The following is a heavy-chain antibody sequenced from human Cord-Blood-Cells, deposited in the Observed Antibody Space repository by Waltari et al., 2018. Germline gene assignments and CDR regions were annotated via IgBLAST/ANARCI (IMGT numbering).Heavy chain of an antibody. D-gene: IGHD6-6*01. CDR2: IKQDGSEK. CDR1: GFTLRSYG. V-gene: IGHV3-7*01. J-gene: IGHJ6*04. Sequence: EVQLMESGGGWVQPGGSLRLSCAASGFTLRSYGLNWVRTAPGKGLEWVANIKQDGSEKYYVDSVKGRFTISRDNAKNSLYLQMNSLRAEDTAVYYCARDIIQEYSSSEVDVWGKGTTVTVSS. CDR3: ARDIIQEYSSSEVDV.